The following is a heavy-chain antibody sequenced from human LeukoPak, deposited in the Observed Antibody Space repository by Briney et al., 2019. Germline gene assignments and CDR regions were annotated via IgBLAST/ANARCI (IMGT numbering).Heavy chain of an antibody. V-gene: IGHV4-34*01. CDR2: INHSGST. Sequence: SETLSLTCAVYGGSFSGYYWSWIRQSPGKGLEWIGEINHSGSTNYNPSLKSRVTISVDTSKNQFSLKLSSVTAADTAVYYCARQEIGLRSFDPWGQGTLVTVSS. CDR3: ARQEIGLRSFDP. D-gene: IGHD3/OR15-3a*01. CDR1: GGSFSGYY. J-gene: IGHJ5*02.